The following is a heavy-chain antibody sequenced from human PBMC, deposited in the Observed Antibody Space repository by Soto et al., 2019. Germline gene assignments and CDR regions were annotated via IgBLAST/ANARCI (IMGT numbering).Heavy chain of an antibody. V-gene: IGHV3-30*18. D-gene: IGHD7-27*01. CDR2: ISYDGSHK. J-gene: IGHJ4*02. Sequence: QVHLVESGGGVVQPGRSLRLSCVASGFTFRSYAMHWVRQAPGKGLEWVAVISYDGSHKEYGDSVKGRVTISRDNSENTLSLQMNSLRVEATAVYYCAKDLKQTGDETFDYWGQGILVTVSS. CDR1: GFTFRSYA. CDR3: AKDLKQTGDETFDY.